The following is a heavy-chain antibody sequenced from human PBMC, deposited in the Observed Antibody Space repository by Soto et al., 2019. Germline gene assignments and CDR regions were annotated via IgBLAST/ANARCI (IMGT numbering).Heavy chain of an antibody. CDR2: ISPNGGAT. D-gene: IGHD4-4*01. Sequence: GGSLRLSCLAAGFTFSTYTMLWVRQAPGKGLEYVSAISPNGGATYYADSVKGRFAISRDNSKNTLYLQLSGLRSDDTALYYCVKAAYSSFDIWGQGTMVTVSS. CDR3: VKAAYSSFDI. J-gene: IGHJ3*02. CDR1: GFTFSTYT. V-gene: IGHV3-64D*06.